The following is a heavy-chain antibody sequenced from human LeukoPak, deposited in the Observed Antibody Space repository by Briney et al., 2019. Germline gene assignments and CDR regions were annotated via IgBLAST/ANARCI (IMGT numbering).Heavy chain of an antibody. CDR2: IDMSGNT. Sequence: SETLSLTCTVSSGSISSGRYYWSWIRQPAGKGLEWIERIDMSGNTYYSPSLKSRVTISIDTSRNQFSLKLTSVTAADTAVYYCARAYYYGSGSYGLDYWGQGTLVTVSS. D-gene: IGHD3-10*01. J-gene: IGHJ4*02. V-gene: IGHV4-61*02. CDR3: ARAYYYGSGSYGLDY. CDR1: SGSISSGRYY.